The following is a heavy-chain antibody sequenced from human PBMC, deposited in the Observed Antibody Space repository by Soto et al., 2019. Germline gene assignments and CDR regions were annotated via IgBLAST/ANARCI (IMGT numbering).Heavy chain of an antibody. D-gene: IGHD5-18*01. CDR2: INHSGIT. Sequence: SETLSLTCGVFSGSLTDHYWTWIRQTPGKGLEWIGEINHSGITDYNPSPKSRVTLSLDTSKNQFSLKVTALTAADTAVYYCARGKPSGYRFGPRNFFYYGMDVWGPGTTVTVSS. J-gene: IGHJ6*02. CDR1: SGSLTDHY. V-gene: IGHV4-34*01. CDR3: ARGKPSGYRFGPRNFFYYGMDV.